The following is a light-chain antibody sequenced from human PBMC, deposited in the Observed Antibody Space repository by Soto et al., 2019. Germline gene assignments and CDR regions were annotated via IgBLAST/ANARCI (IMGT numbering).Light chain of an antibody. V-gene: IGKV1-5*03. CDR2: KAS. Sequence: DIQMTQSPSTLSASVADRVTITCRASQSISTWLAWYQQQPGKAPKLLIYKASTLKTGVSSRFGGSGYRTEFPLTISHLQSEDFATYYCQQCNSYPWTFGQGTKVDFK. J-gene: IGKJ1*01. CDR3: QQCNSYPWT. CDR1: QSISTW.